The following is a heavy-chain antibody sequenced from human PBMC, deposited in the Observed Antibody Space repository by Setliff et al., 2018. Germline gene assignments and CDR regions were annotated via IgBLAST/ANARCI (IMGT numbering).Heavy chain of an antibody. Sequence: GGSLRLSCAASEFTFNKYWMTWVRQAPGKGLEWVANIDPDGIGKYYIDSVRGRFTISRDNAQKTLYLHMNNLRADDTAVYYCARDSVFYAMDFWGQGTTVTVSS. CDR3: ARDSVFYAMDF. V-gene: IGHV3-7*01. J-gene: IGHJ6*02. CDR2: IDPDGIGK. CDR1: EFTFNKYW. D-gene: IGHD3-10*01.